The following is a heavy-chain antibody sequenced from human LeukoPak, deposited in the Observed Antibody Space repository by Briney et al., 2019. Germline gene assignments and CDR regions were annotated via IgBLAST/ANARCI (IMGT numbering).Heavy chain of an antibody. V-gene: IGHV5-51*01. CDR3: ARRGSDFWSGYPTDY. J-gene: IGHJ4*02. CDR2: IYPGDSDT. D-gene: IGHD3-3*01. Sequence: KLGESLKISCKGSGYSFTSYWIGWVRQMPGKGLEWMGIIYPGDSDTRYSPSFQGQVTISADKSISTAYLQWSSLKASDTAMYYCARRGSDFWSGYPTDYWGQGTLVTVSS. CDR1: GYSFTSYW.